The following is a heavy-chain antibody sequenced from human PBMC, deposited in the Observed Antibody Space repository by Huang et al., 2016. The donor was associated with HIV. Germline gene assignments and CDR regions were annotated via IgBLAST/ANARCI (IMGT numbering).Heavy chain of an antibody. D-gene: IGHD5-12*01. CDR2: ISYDGSNK. CDR3: ARDLWLRDLYYYYYMDV. V-gene: IGHV3-30-3*01. J-gene: IGHJ6*03. Sequence: QVQLVDSGGGVVQPGRSLRLSCAASRFTFSNYAMHWFRQAPGNGREWVAVISYDGSNKYYADSVKGRVTISRDNSKNTLYLQMNSLRAEDTAVYYCARDLWLRDLYYYYYMDVWGKGTTVTVSS. CDR1: RFTFSNYA.